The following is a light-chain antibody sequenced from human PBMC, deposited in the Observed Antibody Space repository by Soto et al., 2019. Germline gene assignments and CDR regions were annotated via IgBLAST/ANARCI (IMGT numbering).Light chain of an antibody. CDR3: QQYGSAPRT. J-gene: IGKJ1*01. CDR1: QSVSSNF. CDR2: GAS. V-gene: IGKV3-20*01. Sequence: EIVLTQSPGTLSLSPGERATLSCRASQSVSSNFLAWYQQKPGQAPRLLIYGASNRATGVPDRFSVSGSGTDFTLTITRLEPEDVAVYFCQQYGSAPRTFGQGTKVEIK.